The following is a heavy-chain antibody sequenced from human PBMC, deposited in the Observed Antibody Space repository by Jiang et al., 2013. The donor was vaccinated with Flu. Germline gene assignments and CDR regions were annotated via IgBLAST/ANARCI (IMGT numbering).Heavy chain of an antibody. Sequence: VQLVESGGGVVQPGRSLRLSCAASGFTFSSYGMHWVRQAPGKGLEWVAVISYDGSNKYYADSVKGRFTISRDNSKNTLYLQMNSLRAEDTAVYYCAKDPTIFGVVIIGYYF. J-gene: IGHJ4*01. CDR3: AKDPTIFGVVIIGYYF. CDR1: GFTFSSYG. CDR2: ISYDGSNK. V-gene: IGHV3-30*18. D-gene: IGHD3-3*01.